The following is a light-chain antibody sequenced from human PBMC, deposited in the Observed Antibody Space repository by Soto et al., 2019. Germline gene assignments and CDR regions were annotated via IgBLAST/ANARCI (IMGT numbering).Light chain of an antibody. Sequence: EIVLTQSPGTLSLSPGERATLSCRASQSVSSSYFAWYQQKPGQAPRLLIYGASSRATGIPDRFSGSGSGTDFTLTISRLEPEDFAVYYCKQYGTSPFTFGPGTKGDIK. CDR2: GAS. CDR3: KQYGTSPFT. V-gene: IGKV3-20*01. J-gene: IGKJ3*01. CDR1: QSVSSSY.